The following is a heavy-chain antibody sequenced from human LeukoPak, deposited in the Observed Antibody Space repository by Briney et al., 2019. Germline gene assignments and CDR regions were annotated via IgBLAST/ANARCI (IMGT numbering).Heavy chain of an antibody. V-gene: IGHV3-7*04. Sequence: GGSLRLSCAASGFKFNSYWMSWVRQAPGKGLECVANIKQDGSDIYFVDSVKGRFTISRDNAKNSLYLQMNSLRGEDTAVYYCARARYGSGGYFFDFWGQGTLVTVSS. CDR2: IKQDGSDI. CDR3: ARARYGSGGYFFDF. CDR1: GFKFNSYW. D-gene: IGHD3-10*01. J-gene: IGHJ4*02.